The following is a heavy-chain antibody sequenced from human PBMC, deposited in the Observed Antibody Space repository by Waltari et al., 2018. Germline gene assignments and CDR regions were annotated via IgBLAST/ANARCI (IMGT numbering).Heavy chain of an antibody. CDR3: AKDAYSSGWSDY. CDR2: INSGGGST. J-gene: IGHJ4*02. D-gene: IGHD6-13*01. Sequence: VQLVETGGGLVQPGGSLRLSCAASGFTFSSYAIQWFRQAPGKGLEWISAINSGGGSTYYADSVKGRFTISRDNSKNTLSLQMNSLRAEDTAVYYCAKDAYSSGWSDYWGQGVLVTVSS. V-gene: IGHV3-NL1*01. CDR1: GFTFSSYA.